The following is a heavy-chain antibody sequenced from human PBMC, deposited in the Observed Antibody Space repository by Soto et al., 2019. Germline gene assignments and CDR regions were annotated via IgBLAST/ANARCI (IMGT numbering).Heavy chain of an antibody. V-gene: IGHV3-23*01. CDR1: GFTFSSYA. CDR3: ANWGYPQILYGSGSYYSNYYYYGMDV. J-gene: IGHJ6*02. CDR2: ISGSGGST. Sequence: GGSLRLSCAASGFTFSSYAMSWVRQAPGKGLEWVSAISGSGGSTYYADSVKGRFPISRDNSKNTLYLQMNSLRAEDTAVYYCANWGYPQILYGSGSYYSNYYYYGMDVWGQGTTVTVSS. D-gene: IGHD3-10*01.